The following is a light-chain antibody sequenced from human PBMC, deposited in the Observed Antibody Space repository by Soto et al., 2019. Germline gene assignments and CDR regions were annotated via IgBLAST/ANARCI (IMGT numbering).Light chain of an antibody. J-gene: IGKJ1*01. V-gene: IGKV3-20*01. CDR2: AAS. CDR3: QQYGISPT. CDR1: QSVSNSF. Sequence: EIVLTQSPGTLSLSPGERATISCRSSQSVSNSFLAWYQQKPGQAPMLLIYAASSRATGIPDRFSGSGSAKDFTLTSSRLESEDVAVYYYQQYGISPTFGQGTKVEIK.